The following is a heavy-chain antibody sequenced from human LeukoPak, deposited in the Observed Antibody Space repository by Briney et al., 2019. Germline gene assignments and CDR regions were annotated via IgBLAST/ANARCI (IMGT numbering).Heavy chain of an antibody. V-gene: IGHV3-21*01. CDR1: GFTLSLYS. J-gene: IGHJ6*03. Sequence: GGSLRLSCTASGFTLSLYSMHWVRQAPGKGLEWVSSIGRSSQYIYYGDSVRGRFTISRDNAKNSLYLDMNSPRAEDTAVYYCARDASNIDFTPYFYYMDVWGKGTTVAVSS. CDR3: ARDASNIDFTPYFYYMDV. CDR2: IGRSSQYI. D-gene: IGHD3-3*01.